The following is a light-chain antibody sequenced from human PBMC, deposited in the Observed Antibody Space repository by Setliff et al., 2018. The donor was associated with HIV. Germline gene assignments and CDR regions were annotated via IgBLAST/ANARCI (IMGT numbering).Light chain of an antibody. V-gene: IGLV2-18*02. CDR3: SSYTSSSTYV. J-gene: IGLJ1*01. Sequence: QSALTQPPSVSGSPGDSVTISCTGTSSDIGNYNRVSWYQQPPGTVPKLMIYEVSNRPSGVPDRFSGSKSGNTASLTIPGLQAEDEADYYCSSYTSSSTYVFGTGTKV. CDR1: SSDIGNYNR. CDR2: EVS.